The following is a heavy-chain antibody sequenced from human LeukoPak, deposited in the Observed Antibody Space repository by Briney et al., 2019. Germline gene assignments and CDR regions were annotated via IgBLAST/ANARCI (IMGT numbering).Heavy chain of an antibody. J-gene: IGHJ3*02. CDR3: ATFAGGMGTIWGAFDI. D-gene: IGHD5-24*01. CDR2: IIPMLARP. CDR1: GGSFSTSS. Sequence: SLKVSCKASGGSFSTSSISWVRQAPGQGLEWMGRIIPMLARPHYAQRFQGRVTMCADKSTSTAYTELSSLRSDDTAVYYCATFAGGMGTIWGAFDIWGQGAVVTVSS. V-gene: IGHV1-69*02.